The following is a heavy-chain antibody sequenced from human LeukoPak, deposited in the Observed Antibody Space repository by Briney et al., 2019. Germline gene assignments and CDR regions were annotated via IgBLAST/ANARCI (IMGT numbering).Heavy chain of an antibody. CDR3: ARIATRFFYYMDV. D-gene: IGHD6-6*01. Sequence: GGSLRLSCAASGFTLNYYSMVWVRQAPGKGLEWVSSMSSSKSYIYYADSVKGRFTISGDNAKNSLYLQMNSLRAEDTAVYYCARIATRFFYYMDVWGKGTTVTVSS. J-gene: IGHJ6*03. CDR1: GFTLNYYS. V-gene: IGHV3-21*01. CDR2: MSSSKSYI.